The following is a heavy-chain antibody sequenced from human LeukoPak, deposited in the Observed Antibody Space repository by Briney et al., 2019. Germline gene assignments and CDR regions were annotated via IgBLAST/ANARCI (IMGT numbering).Heavy chain of an antibody. Sequence: GGSLRLSCVASGLSFSSVWMSWVRQAPGKGLEWVANIKEDGSEKYYVDSMKGRFTISRDNVKNSLYLQMNSLRAEDTAMYYCATERVFSDYKSVFDIWGQGTKVTVSS. CDR2: IKEDGSEK. J-gene: IGHJ3*02. CDR3: ATERVFSDYKSVFDI. D-gene: IGHD3-10*01. V-gene: IGHV3-7*01. CDR1: GLSFSSVW.